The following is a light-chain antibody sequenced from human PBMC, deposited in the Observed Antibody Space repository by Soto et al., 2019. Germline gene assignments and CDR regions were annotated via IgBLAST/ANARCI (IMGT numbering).Light chain of an antibody. V-gene: IGLV1-40*01. CDR2: DNT. CDR1: SSDIGAGYR. CDR3: AAWDDSLNGWV. Sequence: QPVLTQPPSVSGAPGERVTISCTGSSSDIGAGYRVRWYQQVPGTAPKLLIYDNTNRPSGVPARFSGSKSGTSASLAISGLQAEDEADYYCAAWDDSLNGWVFGGGTKLTVL. J-gene: IGLJ3*02.